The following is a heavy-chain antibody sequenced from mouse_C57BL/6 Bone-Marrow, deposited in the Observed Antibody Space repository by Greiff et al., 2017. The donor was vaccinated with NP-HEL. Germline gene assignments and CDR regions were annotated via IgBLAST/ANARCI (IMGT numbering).Heavy chain of an antibody. J-gene: IGHJ4*01. CDR3: ARKGHYYGSHYYAMDY. D-gene: IGHD1-1*01. V-gene: IGHV1-80*01. CDR2: IYPGDGDT. Sequence: QVHVKQSGAELVKPGASVKISCKASGYAFSSYWMNWVKQRPGKGLEWIGQIYPGDGDTNYNGKFKGKATLTADKSSSTAYMQLSSLTSEDSAVYFCARKGHYYGSHYYAMDYWGQGTSVTVSS. CDR1: GYAFSSYW.